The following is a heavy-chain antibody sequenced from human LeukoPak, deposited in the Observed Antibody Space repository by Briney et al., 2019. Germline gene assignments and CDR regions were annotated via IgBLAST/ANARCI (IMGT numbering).Heavy chain of an antibody. CDR1: GFTFSSCD. D-gene: IGHD5-18*01. V-gene: IGHV3-13*01. CDR3: ARGSYGLIRYYYYGMDV. J-gene: IGHJ6*02. Sequence: LSGGSLRLSCAASGFTFSSCDMHWVRQATGKGLEWVSAIGTAGDTYYPGSVKGRFTISRENAKNSLYLQMNSLRAGDTAVYYCARGSYGLIRYYYYGMDVWGQGTTVTVSS. CDR2: IGTAGDT.